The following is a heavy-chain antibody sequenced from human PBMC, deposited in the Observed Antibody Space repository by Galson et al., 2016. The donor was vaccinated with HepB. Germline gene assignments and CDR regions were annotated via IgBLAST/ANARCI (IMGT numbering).Heavy chain of an antibody. Sequence: SLRLSCAASGFSLNNYAMHWVRQPPGKGLEWVTLISYDGNDKYYTDSVKGRFAISKDISKMTVDLEMNTLRPEDTAVYYCARAGRGSFFDYWGQGTLVTVSS. CDR1: GFSLNNYA. CDR2: ISYDGNDK. J-gene: IGHJ4*02. D-gene: IGHD1-26*01. CDR3: ARAGRGSFFDY. V-gene: IGHV3-30*03.